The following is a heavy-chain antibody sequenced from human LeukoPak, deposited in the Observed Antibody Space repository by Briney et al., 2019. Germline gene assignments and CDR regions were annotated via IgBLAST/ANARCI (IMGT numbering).Heavy chain of an antibody. V-gene: IGHV3-23*01. CDR1: GLRFSTYT. D-gene: IGHD3-10*01. CDR2: ISATGDGT. J-gene: IGHJ6*03. Sequence: PGGSLRLSCVVAGLRFSTYTMNWVRQAPGEGLEWVSSISATGDGTYYADSVQGRFTMSIDNSKNTVYLQMNSLRSEDTALYYCAKDRLWFGQLLPSMEVWGKGTTVTVSS. CDR3: AKDRLWFGQLLPSMEV.